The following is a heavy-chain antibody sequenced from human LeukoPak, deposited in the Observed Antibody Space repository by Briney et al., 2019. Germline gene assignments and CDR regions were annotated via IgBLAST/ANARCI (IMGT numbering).Heavy chain of an antibody. CDR2: IYYSGST. D-gene: IGHD2-15*01. V-gene: IGHV4-39*01. J-gene: IGHJ4*02. CDR3: ARQHATRNGYSIRAGYDY. Sequence: PSETLSLTCTVSGGSISSSSYYWGWIRQPPGKGLEWIGSIYYSGSTYYNPSLKSRVTISVDTSKNQFSLKLSSVTAADTAVYYCARQHATRNGYSIRAGYDYWGQGTLVTVSS. CDR1: GGSISSSSYY.